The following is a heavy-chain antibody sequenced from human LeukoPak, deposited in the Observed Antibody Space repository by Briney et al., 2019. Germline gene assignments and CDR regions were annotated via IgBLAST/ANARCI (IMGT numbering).Heavy chain of an antibody. Sequence: QPGGSLRLACAASGFTFSNYAMSWVRQAPGKGLEWASAISDSGGSTYYADSVKGRFTISRDNAKNSLYLQMNSLRAEDTAVYYCAELVITMIGGVWGKGTTVTISS. CDR2: ISDSGGST. CDR1: GFTFSNYA. D-gene: IGHD3-10*02. CDR3: AELVITMIGGV. V-gene: IGHV3-23*01. J-gene: IGHJ6*04.